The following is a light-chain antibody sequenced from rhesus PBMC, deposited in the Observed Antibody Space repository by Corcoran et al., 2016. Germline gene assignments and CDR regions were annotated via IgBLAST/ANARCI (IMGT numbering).Light chain of an antibody. CDR2: DAS. CDR3: QQRNSYPYS. CDR1: QGISSY. Sequence: DIQLTQSPSSLSASVGDRVTITCRASQGISSYLAWYQQQSGKAPKLLTYDASNLQSGVPSRFSGSGSGTEFTLTISSLQPEDFATYYCQQRNSYPYSFGQGTKVEIK. V-gene: IGKV1-38*01. J-gene: IGKJ2*01.